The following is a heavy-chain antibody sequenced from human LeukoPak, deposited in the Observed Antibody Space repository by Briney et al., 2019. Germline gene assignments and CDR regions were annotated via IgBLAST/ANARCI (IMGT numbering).Heavy chain of an antibody. Sequence: ASVKVSCKASGYTFISYDINWVRQATGQGLEWMGWMNPNSGNTGYAQKFQGRVTITRNTSISTAYMELSSLRSEDTAVYYCAREGSSHYYDSSGSVDYWGQGTLVTVSS. V-gene: IGHV1-8*03. D-gene: IGHD3-22*01. J-gene: IGHJ4*02. CDR3: AREGSSHYYDSSGSVDY. CDR2: MNPNSGNT. CDR1: GYTFISYD.